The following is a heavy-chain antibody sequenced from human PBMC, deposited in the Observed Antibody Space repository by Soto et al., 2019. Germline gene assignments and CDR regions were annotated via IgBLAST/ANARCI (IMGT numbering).Heavy chain of an antibody. V-gene: IGHV1-69*13. J-gene: IGHJ3*02. CDR3: ARDRTTIFGVVIQVDAFDI. Sequence: SVKVSCKASGGTFSSYAISWVRQAPGQGLEWMGGIIPIFGTANYAQKFQGRVTITADESTSTAYMELSSLRSEDTAVYYCARDRTTIFGVVIQVDAFDIWGQGTMVTVSS. CDR1: GGTFSSYA. CDR2: IIPIFGTA. D-gene: IGHD3-3*01.